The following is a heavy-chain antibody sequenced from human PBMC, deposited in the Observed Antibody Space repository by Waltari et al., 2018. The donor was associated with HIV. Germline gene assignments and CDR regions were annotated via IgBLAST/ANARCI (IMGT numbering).Heavy chain of an antibody. J-gene: IGHJ5*02. V-gene: IGHV4-39*07. CDR3: ARGGAAVAGTSRWFDP. CDR1: GGSISSSSYY. Sequence: QLQLQESGPGLVKPSETLSLTCTVSGGSISSSSYYWGWIRQPPGKGLEWIGSIYYSGSTYYNPSLKSRVTISVDTSKNQFSLKLSSVTAADTAVYYCARGGAAVAGTSRWFDPWGQGTLVTVSS. D-gene: IGHD6-19*01. CDR2: IYYSGST.